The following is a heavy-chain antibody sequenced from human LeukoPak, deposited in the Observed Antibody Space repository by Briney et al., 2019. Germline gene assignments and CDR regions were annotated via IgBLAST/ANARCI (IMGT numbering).Heavy chain of an antibody. D-gene: IGHD6-13*01. Sequence: GSLRLSCAASGFTFSNYWMTWVRQAPGKGLEWVANVKQDGTEKYYVDSVKGRFTISRDNVKNSLYLQMNSLRVEDTAVYYCARAGGTSWADYWGQGTLVTVSS. J-gene: IGHJ4*02. CDR3: ARAGGTSWADY. CDR2: VKQDGTEK. V-gene: IGHV3-7*01. CDR1: GFTFSNYW.